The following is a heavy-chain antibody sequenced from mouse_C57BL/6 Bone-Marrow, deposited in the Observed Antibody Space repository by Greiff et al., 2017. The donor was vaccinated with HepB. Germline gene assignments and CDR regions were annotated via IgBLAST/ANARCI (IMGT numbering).Heavy chain of an antibody. D-gene: IGHD2-2*01. J-gene: IGHJ4*01. CDR2: IDPDTGGT. V-gene: IGHV1-15*01. CDR3: TRLYCGYDYYAMDY. CDR1: GYTFTDYE. Sequence: QVQLQQSGAELVRPGASVTLSCKASGYTFTDYEMHWVKQTPGHGLEWIGAIDPDTGGTAYNQKFKGKAILTADKSSGTAYMELRSLASEDFAVYYCTRLYCGYDYYAMDYWGQGTSVTVSS.